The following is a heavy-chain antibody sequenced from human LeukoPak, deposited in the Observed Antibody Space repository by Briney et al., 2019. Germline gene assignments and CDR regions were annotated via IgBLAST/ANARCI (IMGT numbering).Heavy chain of an antibody. D-gene: IGHD6-13*01. CDR2: INHSGST. V-gene: IGHV4-34*01. Sequence: SETLSLTCAVYGGSFSGYYWSWIRQPPGKGLEWIGEINHSGSTNYNPSLKSRVTISVDTSKNQFSLKLSSVTAADTAVYYCARSSWGAFDYWGQGTLVTVSS. CDR1: GGSFSGYY. CDR3: ARSSWGAFDY. J-gene: IGHJ4*02.